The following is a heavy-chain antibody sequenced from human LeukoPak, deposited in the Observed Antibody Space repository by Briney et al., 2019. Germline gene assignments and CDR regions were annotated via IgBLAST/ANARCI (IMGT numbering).Heavy chain of an antibody. J-gene: IGHJ1*01. V-gene: IGHV1-69*01. D-gene: IGHD2-2*01. Sequence: PVKVSCKASGGTFSSYAISWVRQAPGQGLEWMGGIIPIFGTANYAQKFQGRVTITADESTSTAYMELSSLRSEDTAVYYCARDHCSSTSCYLYFQHWGQGTLVTVSS. CDR1: GGTFSSYA. CDR3: ARDHCSSTSCYLYFQH. CDR2: IIPIFGTA.